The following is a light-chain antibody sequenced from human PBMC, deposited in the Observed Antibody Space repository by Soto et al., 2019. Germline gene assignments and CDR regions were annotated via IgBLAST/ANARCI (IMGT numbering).Light chain of an antibody. Sequence: EIVMTQSPATLSVSPGERVTLSCRTSQSVSKNLAWYQQKPGQGPRLLIYGASTRATGIPARFTGSGSGTEYTLTISSLESEDFALYYCQQYNDGRTFGQGTKVDIK. CDR2: GAS. V-gene: IGKV3-15*01. J-gene: IGKJ1*01. CDR1: QSVSKN. CDR3: QQYNDGRT.